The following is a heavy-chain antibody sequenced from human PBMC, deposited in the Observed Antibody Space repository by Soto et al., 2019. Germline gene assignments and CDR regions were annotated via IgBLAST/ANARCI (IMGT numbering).Heavy chain of an antibody. J-gene: IGHJ4*02. Sequence: GSLRLSCAASGFTFSGHYMDWVRQAPGKGLEWVGRTRDKTNSYTTEYAASVKGRFTISRDDSKSSLYLQMNSLKTEDTAVYYCATATVGTYYFDYWGQGTLVTVSS. CDR2: TRDKTNSYTT. D-gene: IGHD3-16*01. CDR3: ATATVGTYYFDY. V-gene: IGHV3-72*01. CDR1: GFTFSGHY.